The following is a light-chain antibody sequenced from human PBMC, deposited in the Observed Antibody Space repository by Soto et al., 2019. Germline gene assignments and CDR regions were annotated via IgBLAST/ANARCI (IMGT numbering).Light chain of an antibody. J-gene: IGKJ4*01. CDR3: LQYSSWPTT. Sequence: DIQMTQSPSTVSAYVGDRVTITCRASQSISGWLAWYQQKPGKAPKILIYKASTLEIGVPSRFTGSGFATEFTLTISGLQPDDFATYYCLQYSSWPTTFGGGTKVEIK. CDR2: KAS. V-gene: IGKV1-5*03. CDR1: QSISGW.